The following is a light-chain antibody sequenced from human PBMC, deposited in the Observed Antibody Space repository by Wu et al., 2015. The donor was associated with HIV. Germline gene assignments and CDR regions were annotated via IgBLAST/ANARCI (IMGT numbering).Light chain of an antibody. CDR1: KSVESD. V-gene: IGKV3-15*01. CDR2: GAS. Sequence: VVMTQSPATLSVSPGERATLSCRASKSVESDLVWYQQKPGQAPKIITYGASTRATGIPARFSGSGSGTAFTLTISSVQSEDFAFYICQQYNEWPAFGQGTKVEIK. J-gene: IGKJ1*01. CDR3: QQYNEWPA.